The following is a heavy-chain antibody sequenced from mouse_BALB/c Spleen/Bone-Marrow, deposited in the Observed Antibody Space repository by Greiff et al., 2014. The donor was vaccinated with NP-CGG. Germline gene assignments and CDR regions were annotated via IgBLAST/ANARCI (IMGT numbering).Heavy chain of an antibody. D-gene: IGHD2-10*02. CDR2: IDPYNGGT. CDR1: GYAFTSYN. Sequence: EVQGVESGPELVKPGASVKVSCKASGYAFTSYNMYWVKQSHGKSLEWIGYIDPYNGGTNYNQKFKGKATLTVDKSSSTAYMHLNSLTSEDSAVYYCAREEYGRGFAYWGQGTLVTVSA. CDR3: AREEYGRGFAY. V-gene: IGHV1S135*01. J-gene: IGHJ3*01.